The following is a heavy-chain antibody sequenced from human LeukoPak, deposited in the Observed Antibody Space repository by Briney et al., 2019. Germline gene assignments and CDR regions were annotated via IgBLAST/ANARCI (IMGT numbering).Heavy chain of an antibody. J-gene: IGHJ5*02. Sequence: ASVKVSCKASGYTFTSYDINWVRQATGQGLEWMGWMNPNSGNTGYAQKFQGRVTMTRNTSISTAYMELSSLRSEDTAVYYCARGPYGVGAVGNWFDPWGQGTLVTVSS. CDR1: GYTFTSYD. V-gene: IGHV1-8*01. D-gene: IGHD1-26*01. CDR2: MNPNSGNT. CDR3: ARGPYGVGAVGNWFDP.